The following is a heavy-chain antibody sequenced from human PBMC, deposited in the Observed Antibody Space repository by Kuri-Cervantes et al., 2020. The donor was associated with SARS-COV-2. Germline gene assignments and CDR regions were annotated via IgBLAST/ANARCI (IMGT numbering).Heavy chain of an antibody. V-gene: IGHV1-2*02. J-gene: IGHJ4*02. CDR3: ARIGYGGSYFGFDY. D-gene: IGHD1-26*01. CDR1: GGTFSSYA. Sequence: ASVKVSCKASGGTFSSYAISWVRQAPGQGLEWMGWINPNSGGTNYAEKFQGRGTMTRDTSIGTAYMELSRLRSDDTAVYYCARIGYGGSYFGFDYWGQGTLVTVSS. CDR2: INPNSGGT.